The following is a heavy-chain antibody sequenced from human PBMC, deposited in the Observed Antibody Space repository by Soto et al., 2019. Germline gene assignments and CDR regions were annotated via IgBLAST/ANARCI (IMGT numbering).Heavy chain of an antibody. CDR1: GGTFSSYA. D-gene: IGHD3-10*01. CDR2: IIPIFGTA. CDR3: AVRGTMVRDTPPGDYYYYGMDV. Sequence: QVQLVQSGAEVKKPGSSVKISCKASGGTFSSYAISWVRQAPGQGLEWMGGIIPIFGTANYAQKFQGRVTITADESTSTAYMELSSLRSEDTAVYYCAVRGTMVRDTPPGDYYYYGMDVWGQGTTVTVSS. J-gene: IGHJ6*02. V-gene: IGHV1-69*01.